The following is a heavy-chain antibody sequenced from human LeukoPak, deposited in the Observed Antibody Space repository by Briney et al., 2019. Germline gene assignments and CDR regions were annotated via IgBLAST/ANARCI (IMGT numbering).Heavy chain of an antibody. CDR2: INPNSGGT. CDR1: GYTFTGYY. V-gene: IGHV1-2*02. D-gene: IGHD6-13*01. CDR3: ARDSSSSYWINWVEP. J-gene: IGHJ5*02. Sequence: ASVKVSCKASGYTFTGYYMHWVRQAPGQGLEWMGWINPNSGGTNYAQKFQGRVTMTRDTSISTAYMELSRLRSDDTAVYYCARDSSSSYWINWVEPWGQGTLVTVA.